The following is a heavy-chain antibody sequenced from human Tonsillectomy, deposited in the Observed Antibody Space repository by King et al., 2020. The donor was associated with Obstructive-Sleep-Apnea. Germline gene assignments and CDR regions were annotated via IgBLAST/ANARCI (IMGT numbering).Heavy chain of an antibody. J-gene: IGHJ3*02. CDR2: ISGPGGST. CDR1: GFTFNSYA. V-gene: IGHV3-23*04. D-gene: IGHD3-9*01. CDR3: AKDLYYDILTGNYVSFGAFDI. Sequence: EVQLVESGGGLVQPGGSLRLSCAVSGFTFNSYAMSWVRQAPGKGLEWVSAISGPGGSTYYTDSVKGRFTISRDNSKNTLYQQMNSLSAEDTAVYYCAKDLYYDILTGNYVSFGAFDIWGQGTMVTVSS.